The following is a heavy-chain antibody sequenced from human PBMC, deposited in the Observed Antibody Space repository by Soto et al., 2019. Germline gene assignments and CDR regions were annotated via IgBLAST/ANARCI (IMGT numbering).Heavy chain of an antibody. CDR1: GFTISTHG. Sequence: QAQLVESGGGVVQPGTSLRLSCAASGFTISTHGMHWVRQATGKGLKWLANIWYDGSNKFYAESVKGRFSISKDNSKNTLYLQLSSLRAEDTAVYYCAIATTCNFHFPHWGQGNQVTVSS. CDR3: AIATTCNFHFPH. V-gene: IGHV3-33*03. D-gene: IGHD4-4*01. J-gene: IGHJ4*02. CDR2: IWYDGSNK.